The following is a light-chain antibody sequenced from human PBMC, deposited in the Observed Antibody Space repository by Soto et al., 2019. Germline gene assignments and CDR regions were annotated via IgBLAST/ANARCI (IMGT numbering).Light chain of an antibody. CDR1: QSLLHSNGYIY. CDR3: MQALQTPPT. J-gene: IGKJ2*01. V-gene: IGKV2-28*01. CDR2: LAY. Sequence: DIVMTQSPLSLPVTPGEPASISCRSSQSLLHSNGYIYLDWYVQKPGQSPQLLIYLAYNRASGVPDRFSGSASGTDFTLKISRVEAEDVGVYYCMQALQTPPTFGQGAKLEIK.